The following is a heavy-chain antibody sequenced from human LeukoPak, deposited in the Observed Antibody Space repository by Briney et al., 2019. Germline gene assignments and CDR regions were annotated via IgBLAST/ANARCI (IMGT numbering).Heavy chain of an antibody. CDR3: ARDMLLEDAFDI. CDR2: INWNGGST. J-gene: IGHJ3*02. CDR1: GFTLDDDA. Sequence: GGSLRLSCEVSGFTLDDDAINWVRQAPGKGLEWGANINWNGGSTGYGDSVKGRFTISRDNTKNSVFLQMHSLRGDDTALYYCARDMLLEDAFDIWGQGTMVIVSS. D-gene: IGHD3-10*02. V-gene: IGHV3-20*04.